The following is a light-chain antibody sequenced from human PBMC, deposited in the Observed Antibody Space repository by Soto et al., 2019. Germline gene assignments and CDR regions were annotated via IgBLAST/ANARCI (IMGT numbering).Light chain of an antibody. V-gene: IGKV3-15*01. CDR3: QQYTNCLPLT. Sequence: EIVMTQSPAPMSVSPGEGAPLSCRASQSVHSDLAWYQQKPGQAPRLLIYDASTKATGIPSRFSGSRSGTEFPLTIVSLQAEEFAVYLLQQYTNCLPLTLGGRTKVE. J-gene: IGKJ4*02. CDR2: DAS. CDR1: QSVHSD.